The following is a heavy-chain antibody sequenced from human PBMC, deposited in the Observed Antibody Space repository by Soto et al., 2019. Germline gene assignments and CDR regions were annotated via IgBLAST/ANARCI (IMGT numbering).Heavy chain of an antibody. V-gene: IGHV3-23*01. Sequence: GGSLRLSCAASGFTFSSYAMSWVRQAPGKGLEWVSAISGSGGSTYYADSVKGRFTISRDNSKNTLYLQMNSLRAEDTAVYYCRGYDFWSGYYPLDYWGQGTLVTVSS. CDR1: GFTFSSYA. J-gene: IGHJ4*02. CDR3: RGYDFWSGYYPLDY. CDR2: ISGSGGST. D-gene: IGHD3-3*01.